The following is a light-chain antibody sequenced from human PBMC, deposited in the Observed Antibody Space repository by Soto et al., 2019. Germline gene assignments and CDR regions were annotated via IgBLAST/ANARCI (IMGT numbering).Light chain of an antibody. CDR2: EVN. CDR1: SSDVGSYNF. Sequence: QSALTQPPSASGSPGQSVTISCTGTSSDVGSYNFVSWYQHHPGKAPKLIIYEVNTRPSGVPNRFSGSQSGSTASLTVSGLQTEDEADYYCNSYAGSNTYIFGTGTKVTVL. V-gene: IGLV2-8*01. CDR3: NSYAGSNTYI. J-gene: IGLJ1*01.